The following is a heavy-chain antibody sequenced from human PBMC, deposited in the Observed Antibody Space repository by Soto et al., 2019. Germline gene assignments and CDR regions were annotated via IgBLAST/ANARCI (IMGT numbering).Heavy chain of an antibody. J-gene: IGHJ5*02. V-gene: IGHV1-2*02. D-gene: IGHD2-21*01. CDR2: INPNSGGT. CDR3: AICSYFGGQCYSGP. Sequence: GSVKISCKASGYSFTGYYMHWVRPDPGHGHEWMVWINPNSGGTNYPQKFKGRVTMTRDTPISTAYLEXCWLRSDDTAVYYCAICSYFGGQCYSGPWGQGTRVTVYS. CDR1: GYSFTGYY.